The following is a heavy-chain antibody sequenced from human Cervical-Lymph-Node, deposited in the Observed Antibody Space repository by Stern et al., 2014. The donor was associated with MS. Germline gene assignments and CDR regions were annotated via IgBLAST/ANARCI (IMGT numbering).Heavy chain of an antibody. Sequence: VQLVESGSALKKPGASVTVSCTTSGYTFTHYPINWVRLAPAQGHEWMGWINTNTGNSTYAEGFTGRFVFSLDTSVSTAYLQISSLKAEDTAVYFCARDFVDTPMVTRSDYFDLWGQGTLVTVSS. CDR3: ARDFVDTPMVTRSDYFDL. D-gene: IGHD5-18*01. V-gene: IGHV7-4-1*02. CDR2: INTNTGNS. J-gene: IGHJ4*02. CDR1: GYTFTHYP.